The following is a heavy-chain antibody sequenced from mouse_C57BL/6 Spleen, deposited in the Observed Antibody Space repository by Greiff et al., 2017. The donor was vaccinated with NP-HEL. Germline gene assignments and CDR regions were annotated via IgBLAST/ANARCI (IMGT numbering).Heavy chain of an antibody. CDR1: GYTFTSYW. CDR3: ARDYGSRSRLAY. Sequence: VQLQQSGAELVRPGTSVKLSCKASGYTFTSYWMHWVKQRPGQGLEWIGVIDPSDSYTNYNQKFKGKATLTVDTSSSTAYMQLSSLTSEDSAVYYCARDYGSRSRLAYWGQGTLVTVSA. CDR2: IDPSDSYT. J-gene: IGHJ3*01. V-gene: IGHV1-59*01. D-gene: IGHD1-1*01.